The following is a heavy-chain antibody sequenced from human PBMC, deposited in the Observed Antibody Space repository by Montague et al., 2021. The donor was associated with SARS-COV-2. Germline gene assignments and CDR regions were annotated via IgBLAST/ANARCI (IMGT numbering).Heavy chain of an antibody. CDR1: GASISSGAYY. D-gene: IGHD6-19*01. V-gene: IGHV4-61*02. J-gene: IGHJ6*02. CDR3: ARLAGFHTYFAFDV. CDR2: LFVSGRT. Sequence: TLSLTYSVSGASISSGAYYWSWIRQPAGKGLEWIGRLFVSGRTSYNPSLKSRVTMSVDASENHFSLKVTSVTVADTAVYYCARLAGFHTYFAFDVWGQGTTVAV.